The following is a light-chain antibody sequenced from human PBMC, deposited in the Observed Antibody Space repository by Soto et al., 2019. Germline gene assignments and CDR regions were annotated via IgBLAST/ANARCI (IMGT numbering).Light chain of an antibody. CDR2: AAS. CDR3: QQSYDSPTWT. V-gene: IGKV3-20*01. Sequence: EIVLTQSPGTLSLSPGERATLSCRASQSVSSNYLAWYQQKPGQAPRLLIYAASSRATGIPDRFSSSGSAKDFTLTITRLEPADFAVYYCQQSYDSPTWTFGQGTKVEI. CDR1: QSVSSNY. J-gene: IGKJ1*01.